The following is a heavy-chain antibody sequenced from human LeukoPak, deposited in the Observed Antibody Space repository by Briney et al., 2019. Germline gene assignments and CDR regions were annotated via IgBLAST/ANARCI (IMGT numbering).Heavy chain of an antibody. CDR1: GGSIRSYY. V-gene: IGHV4-59*12. CDR2: IFYSGTT. Sequence: SETLSLTCTVSGGSIRSYYWSWIRQPPGKGLEWVGYIFYSGTTDSNPSLKSRVTISVDTSKNQFSLKLSSVTAADTAVYYCAREPLIGYCSSTSCGGWFDPWGQGTLVTVSS. J-gene: IGHJ5*02. CDR3: AREPLIGYCSSTSCGGWFDP. D-gene: IGHD2-2*01.